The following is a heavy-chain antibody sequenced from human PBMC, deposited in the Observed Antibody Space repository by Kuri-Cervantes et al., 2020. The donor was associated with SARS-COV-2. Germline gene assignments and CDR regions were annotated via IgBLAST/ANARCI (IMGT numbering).Heavy chain of an antibody. CDR1: GYTFTGYY. J-gene: IGHJ4*02. V-gene: IGHV1-8*02. CDR2: MNPNSGNT. Sequence: ASVKVSCKASGYTFTGYYMHWVRQAPGQGLEWMGWMNPNSGNTGYAQKFQGRVTMTRNTSISTAYMELSSLRSEDTAVYYCARGDGITGTPDYWGQGTLVTVSS. D-gene: IGHD1-20*01. CDR3: ARGDGITGTPDY.